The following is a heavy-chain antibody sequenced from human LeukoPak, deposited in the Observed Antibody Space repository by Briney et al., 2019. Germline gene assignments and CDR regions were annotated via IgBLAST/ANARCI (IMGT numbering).Heavy chain of an antibody. Sequence: SETLSLTCAVYGGSFSGYYWNWIRQPPGKGLEWLGEINHSGSTNYNPSLKSRVTISVDTSKNQFSLKLSSVTAADTAVYYCARPYYGSGSYYGYWGQGTLVTVSS. V-gene: IGHV4-34*01. J-gene: IGHJ4*02. CDR2: INHSGST. D-gene: IGHD3-10*01. CDR1: GGSFSGYY. CDR3: ARPYYGSGSYYGY.